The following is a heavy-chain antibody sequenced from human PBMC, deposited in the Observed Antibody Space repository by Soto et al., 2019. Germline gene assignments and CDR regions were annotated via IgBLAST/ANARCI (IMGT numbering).Heavy chain of an antibody. CDR3: ARRDNSGWYSLDY. J-gene: IGHJ4*02. V-gene: IGHV3-23*01. Sequence: GGSLRLSCAVSGFIFSNYPMSWVRQAPGKGLEWVSSVSPSGSNTYYADSVKGRFTMSRDNSENRLHLQMNSLRAEDTAVYFCARRDNSGWYSLDYWGQGTPVTVSS. CDR1: GFIFSNYP. D-gene: IGHD6-19*01. CDR2: VSPSGSNT.